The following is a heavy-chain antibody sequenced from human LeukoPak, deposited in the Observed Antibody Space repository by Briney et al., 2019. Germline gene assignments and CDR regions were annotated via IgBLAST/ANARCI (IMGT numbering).Heavy chain of an antibody. CDR3: AAGYDSGLAY. Sequence: GGSLRLSCAASGFTFSSYSMNWVRQAPGKGLEWVSSISSSSSYIYYADSVKGRFTISRDNAKNSLYLQMNGLRAEDTAAYYCAAGYDSGLAYWGQGTLVTVSS. J-gene: IGHJ4*02. D-gene: IGHD5-12*01. CDR1: GFTFSSYS. CDR2: ISSSSSYI. V-gene: IGHV3-21*01.